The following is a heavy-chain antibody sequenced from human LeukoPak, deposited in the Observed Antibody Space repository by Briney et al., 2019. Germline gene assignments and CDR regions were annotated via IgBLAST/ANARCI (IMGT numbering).Heavy chain of an antibody. CDR3: ARGYYDVLTGHPKNFDY. D-gene: IGHD3-9*01. CDR1: VGSLSSSSNY. Sequence: PSETLSLTCTVSVGSLSSSSNYWGWIRQSPGKGLEWIGSIYYSGNTYYSPSLKSRVTISVDTSKNQFSLKLSSVTAADTAVYYCARGYYDVLTGHPKNFDYWGQGTLVTVSS. J-gene: IGHJ4*02. CDR2: IYYSGNT. V-gene: IGHV4-39*01.